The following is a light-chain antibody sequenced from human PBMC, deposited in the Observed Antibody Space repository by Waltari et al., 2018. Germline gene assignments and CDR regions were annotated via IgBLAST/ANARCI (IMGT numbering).Light chain of an antibody. CDR2: DAS. J-gene: IGKJ1*01. CDR1: QSVSSY. CDR3: QQRYTWPT. Sequence: EIVLTQSPATLSSSPGERATLSCGASQSVSSYFAWYQQKPGQAPRLLIYDASNRATGIPARFSGSGSGTDFTLTISSLEPEDFAVYYCQQRYTWPTFGQGTKVEVK. V-gene: IGKV3-11*01.